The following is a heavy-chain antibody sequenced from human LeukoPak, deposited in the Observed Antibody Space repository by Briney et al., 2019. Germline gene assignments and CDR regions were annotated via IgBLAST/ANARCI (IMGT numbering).Heavy chain of an antibody. CDR1: GDSISRGDYY. Sequence: SETLSLTCTVSGDSISRGDYYWSWIRQPAGKGLEWIGRISSSGSTNYNPSLKSRVTISVDTSKNQFSLKLSSVTAADTAVYYCARHWAPYYDILTGYYIWANNWFDPWGQGTLVTVSS. CDR3: ARHWAPYYDILTGYYIWANNWFDP. CDR2: ISSSGST. D-gene: IGHD3-9*01. V-gene: IGHV4-61*02. J-gene: IGHJ5*02.